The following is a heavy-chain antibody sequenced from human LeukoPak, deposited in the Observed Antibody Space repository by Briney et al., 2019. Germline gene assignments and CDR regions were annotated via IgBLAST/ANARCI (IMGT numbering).Heavy chain of an antibody. CDR1: GGSISSCSYF. CDR2: IYHSGST. CDR3: ARDSPRYCSSTSCYVIDY. J-gene: IGHJ4*02. D-gene: IGHD2-2*01. V-gene: IGHV4-39*07. Sequence: SETLSLTCTVSGGSISSCSYFWGWIRQPPGKGLEWIGEIYHSGSTNYNPSLKSRVTISVDKSKNQFSLKLSSVTAADTAVYYCARDSPRYCSSTSCYVIDYWGQGTLVTVSS.